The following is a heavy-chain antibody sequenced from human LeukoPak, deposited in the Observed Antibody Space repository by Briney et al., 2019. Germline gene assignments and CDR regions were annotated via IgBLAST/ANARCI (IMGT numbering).Heavy chain of an antibody. CDR3: VRDYCSGVTCYDGY. J-gene: IGHJ4*02. CDR1: GFTFRNYW. V-gene: IGHV3-7*04. Sequence: GGSLRLSCAASGFTFRNYWMGWVRQAPGKGLEWLANVKQDGSEKYYVDSVKGRFTISRDNVKNSVYLQMNSLRAEDTAVYYCVRDYCSGVTCYDGYWGQGTLVTVSS. D-gene: IGHD2-15*01. CDR2: VKQDGSEK.